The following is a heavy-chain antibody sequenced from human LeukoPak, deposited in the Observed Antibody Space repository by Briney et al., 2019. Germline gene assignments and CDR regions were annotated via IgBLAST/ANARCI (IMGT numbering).Heavy chain of an antibody. D-gene: IGHD2-8*01. CDR1: GYSISSGYY. CDR3: ARENGFDY. CDR2: IYHSGST. J-gene: IGHJ4*02. Sequence: SETLSLTCAVSGYSISSGYYWGWIRQPPGKGLEWIASIYHSGSTYYNPSLKSRVTISVDTSKNQFSLKLSSVTAADTAVYYCARENGFDYWGQGTLVTVSS. V-gene: IGHV4-38-2*02.